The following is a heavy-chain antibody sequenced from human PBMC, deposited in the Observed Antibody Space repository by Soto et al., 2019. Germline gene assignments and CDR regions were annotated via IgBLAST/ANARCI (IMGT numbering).Heavy chain of an antibody. CDR1: GFTFSSYW. CDR3: ARDFHPYGGAYYFDY. CDR2: IKQDGSEK. D-gene: IGHD2-8*01. J-gene: IGHJ4*02. V-gene: IGHV3-7*03. Sequence: GGSLRLSCAASGFTFSSYWMSWVRQAPGKGLEWVANIKQDGSEKYYVDSVKGRFTISRDNAKNSLYLQMNSLRAEDTAVYYCARDFHPYGGAYYFDYWGQGTLVTVSS.